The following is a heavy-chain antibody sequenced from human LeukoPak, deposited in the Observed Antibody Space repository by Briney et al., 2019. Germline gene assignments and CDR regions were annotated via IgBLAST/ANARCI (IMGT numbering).Heavy chain of an antibody. J-gene: IGHJ3*01. V-gene: IGHV3-30*18. Sequence: GRSLRLSCAASGFTFSSYGMHWVRQAPGKGLEWVVVISYDGSNKYYADSVKGRFTVSRDSSKNTLFLHMNSLRAEDTALYFCAKSPTVDAAFDLWGQGTMVTVPS. CDR1: GFTFSSYG. D-gene: IGHD4-23*01. CDR2: ISYDGSNK. CDR3: AKSPTVDAAFDL.